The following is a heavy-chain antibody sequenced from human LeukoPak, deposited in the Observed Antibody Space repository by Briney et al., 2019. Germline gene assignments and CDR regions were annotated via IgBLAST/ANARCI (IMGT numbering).Heavy chain of an antibody. CDR3: ARDLGGYYYYGMDV. CDR1: GFTFSGYW. Sequence: GGSLRLSCAASGFTFSGYWMSWVRQAPGKGLEWVANIKQDGSEKNSVDSVKGRFTISRDNAKNSLYLQMNSLGAEDTAVYYCARDLGGYYYYGMDVWGQGTTVTVSS. J-gene: IGHJ6*02. V-gene: IGHV3-7*01. CDR2: IKQDGSEK. D-gene: IGHD2-15*01.